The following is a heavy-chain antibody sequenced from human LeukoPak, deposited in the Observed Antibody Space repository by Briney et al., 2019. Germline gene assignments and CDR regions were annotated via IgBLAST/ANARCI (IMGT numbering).Heavy chain of an antibody. D-gene: IGHD6-13*01. J-gene: IGHJ4*02. Sequence: PSETLSLTCTVSGYSISSGYYWGWIRQPPGKGLEWIGSIYHSGSTYYNPSLKSRVTISVDTSKNQFSLKLSSVTAADTAVYYCARGQLYSSSWHRVARGLYYFDYWGQGTLVTVSS. V-gene: IGHV4-38-2*02. CDR1: GYSISSGYY. CDR2: IYHSGST. CDR3: ARGQLYSSSWHRVARGLYYFDY.